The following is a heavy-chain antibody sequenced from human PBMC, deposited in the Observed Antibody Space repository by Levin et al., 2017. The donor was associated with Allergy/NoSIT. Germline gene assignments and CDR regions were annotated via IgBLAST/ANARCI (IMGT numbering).Heavy chain of an antibody. J-gene: IGHJ3*02. CDR2: IIPIFGTA. CDR1: GGTFSSYA. D-gene: IGHD3-22*01. CDR3: ARTYYYDSSGYYDAAFDI. Sequence: KISCKASGGTFSSYAISWVRQAPGQGLEWMGGIIPIFGTANYAQKFQGRVTITADESTSTAYMELSSLRSEDTAVYYCARTYYYDSSGYYDAAFDIWGQGTMVTVSS. V-gene: IGHV1-69*01.